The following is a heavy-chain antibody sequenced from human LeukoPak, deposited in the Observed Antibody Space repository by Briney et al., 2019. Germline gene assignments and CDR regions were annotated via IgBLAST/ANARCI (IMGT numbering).Heavy chain of an antibody. Sequence: ASVKVSCKASGYTFTGYYMHWVRQAPGQGLEWMGWINPNSSGTNYAQKFQGRVTMTRDTSISTAYMELSRLRSDDTAVYYCARDPGKRYCSSTSCYSSDAFDIWGQGTMVTVSS. CDR2: INPNSSGT. D-gene: IGHD2-2*01. CDR3: ARDPGKRYCSSTSCYSSDAFDI. J-gene: IGHJ3*02. CDR1: GYTFTGYY. V-gene: IGHV1-2*02.